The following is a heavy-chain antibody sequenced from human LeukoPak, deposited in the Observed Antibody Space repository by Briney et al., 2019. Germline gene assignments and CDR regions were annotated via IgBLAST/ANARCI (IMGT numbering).Heavy chain of an antibody. J-gene: IGHJ6*03. CDR1: GFTFSGYA. V-gene: IGHV3-23*01. D-gene: IGHD3-10*01. CDR3: ARSGDGDMDV. CDR2: ISGSGGST. Sequence: PGGSLRLSCAASGFTFSGYAMSWVRQAPGKGLEWVSAISGSGGSTYYADSVKGRFTISRDNAKNTLYLQMNSLRADDTAVYYCARSGDGDMDVWGKGTTVTVSS.